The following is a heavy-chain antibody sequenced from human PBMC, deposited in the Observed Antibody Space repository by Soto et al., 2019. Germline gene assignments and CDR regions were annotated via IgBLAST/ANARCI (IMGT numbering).Heavy chain of an antibody. CDR3: AKGSVWRYYDSSGYYPFDY. V-gene: IGHV3-23*01. D-gene: IGHD3-22*01. Sequence: PGGSLRLSCAASGFTFSSYAMSWVRQAPGKGLEWVSAISGSGGSTYYADSVKGRFTISRDNSKNTLYLQMNSLRAEDTAVYYCAKGSVWRYYDSSGYYPFDYWGQGTLVTVSS. CDR2: ISGSGGST. J-gene: IGHJ4*02. CDR1: GFTFSSYA.